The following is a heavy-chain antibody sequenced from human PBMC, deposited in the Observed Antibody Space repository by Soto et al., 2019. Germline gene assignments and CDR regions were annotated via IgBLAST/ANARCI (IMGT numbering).Heavy chain of an antibody. J-gene: IGHJ4*02. CDR3: ARGYSYGPGLFGEIFDY. D-gene: IGHD5-18*01. V-gene: IGHV3-30*03. CDR2: ISYDGSNK. CDR1: GFTFSSYG. Sequence: PGGSLRLSCAASGFTFSSYGMHWVRQAPGKGLEWVAVISYDGSNKYYADSVKGRFTISRDNSKNTLYLQMNSLRAEDTAVYYCARGYSYGPGLFGEIFDYWGQGTLVTVSS.